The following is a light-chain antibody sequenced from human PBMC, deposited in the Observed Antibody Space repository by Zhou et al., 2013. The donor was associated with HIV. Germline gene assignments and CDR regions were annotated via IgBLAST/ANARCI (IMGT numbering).Light chain of an antibody. CDR3: QQLHSYPYT. CDR2: KSS. J-gene: IGKJ2*01. V-gene: IGKV1-12*01. Sequence: DIQMTQSPSSVSASVGDRVTISCRASQGISDWLAWYQQKPGGAPKLLIYKSSSLQTGVPSRFSGSGSETEFTLTISSLQPEDFATYYCQQLHSYPYTFGQGTRVEIK. CDR1: QGISDW.